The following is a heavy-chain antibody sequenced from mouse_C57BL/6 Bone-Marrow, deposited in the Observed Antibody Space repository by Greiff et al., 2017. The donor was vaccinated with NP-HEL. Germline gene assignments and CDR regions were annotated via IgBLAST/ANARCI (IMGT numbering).Heavy chain of an antibody. CDR2: ISSGGSYT. J-gene: IGHJ2*01. Sequence: DVHLVESGGDLVKPGGSLKLSCAASGFTFSSYGMSWVRQTPDKRLEWVATISSGGSYTYYPDSVKGRFTISRDNAKNTLYLQMSSLKSEDTAMYYCARQGGLGPRYFDYWGQGTTLTVSS. V-gene: IGHV5-6*01. CDR3: ARQGGLGPRYFDY. CDR1: GFTFSSYG. D-gene: IGHD4-1*01.